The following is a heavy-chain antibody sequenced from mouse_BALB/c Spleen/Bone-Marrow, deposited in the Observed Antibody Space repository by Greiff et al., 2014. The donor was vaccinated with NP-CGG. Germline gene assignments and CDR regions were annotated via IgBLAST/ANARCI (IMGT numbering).Heavy chain of an antibody. CDR2: IDPYYGGT. D-gene: IGHD1-1*01. J-gene: IGHJ2*01. Sequence: VQLQQSGPELEKPGASVEISCKASGYSFTDSNMNWVKQSNGKNLEWIGNIDPYYGGTSYSQKFKGKATLTVDKSSSTAYMQLRSLTSEDSAVYYCAKKDYGSSSFDYWGQGTTLTVSS. CDR3: AKKDYGSSSFDY. V-gene: IGHV1-39*01. CDR1: GYSFTDSN.